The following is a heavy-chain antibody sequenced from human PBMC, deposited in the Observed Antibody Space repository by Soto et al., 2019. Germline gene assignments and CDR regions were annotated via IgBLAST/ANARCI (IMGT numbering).Heavy chain of an antibody. J-gene: IGHJ4*02. CDR3: AAGAIFGVVPLDY. CDR1: GGSISSGGYS. V-gene: IGHV4-30-2*01. D-gene: IGHD3-3*01. Sequence: QLQLQESGSGLVKPSQTLSLTCAVSGGSISSGGYSWSWIRQPPGKGLEWIGYIYHSGSTSYNPSLKSRVTRSVDRSKNRFSLKLSSVSAADTAVYYWAAGAIFGVVPLDYWGEGTLVTVSS. CDR2: IYHSGST.